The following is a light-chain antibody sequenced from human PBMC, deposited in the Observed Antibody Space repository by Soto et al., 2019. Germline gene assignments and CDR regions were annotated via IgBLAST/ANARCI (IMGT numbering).Light chain of an antibody. Sequence: QSVLTQPPSVSGAPGQRVTISCTGNNSNLGAGYDVHWYQQLPGAAPKLLIFGNRNRPSGVPERFSGSKSGTSASLAITGFQAEDEADYYCQADDYSRTAFVFGGGTKLTVL. V-gene: IGLV1-40*01. CDR1: NSNLGAGYD. CDR3: QADDYSRTAFV. J-gene: IGLJ3*02. CDR2: GNR.